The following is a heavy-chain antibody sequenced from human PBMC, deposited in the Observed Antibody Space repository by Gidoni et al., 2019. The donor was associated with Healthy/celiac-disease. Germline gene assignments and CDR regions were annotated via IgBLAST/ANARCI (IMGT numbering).Heavy chain of an antibody. CDR2: IWYDGSNK. J-gene: IGHJ4*02. D-gene: IGHD6-19*01. CDR1: GLTISSYG. Sequence: GLTISSYGMHWVRQAPGKGLEWVAVIWYDGSNKYYADSVKGRFTISRDNSKNTLYLQTNSLRAEDTAVYYCAVTGSSGSFDYWGQGTLVTVSS. CDR3: AVTGSSGSFDY. V-gene: IGHV3-33*01.